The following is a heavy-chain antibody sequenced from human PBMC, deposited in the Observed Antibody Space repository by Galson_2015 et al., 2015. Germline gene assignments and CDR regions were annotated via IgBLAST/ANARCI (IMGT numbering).Heavy chain of an antibody. Sequence: WIGEINHSGSTNYNPSLKSRVTISVDTSKNQFSLKLSSVTAADTAVYYCARGLIAVAGSVYYYYGMDVWGQGTTVTVSS. D-gene: IGHD6-19*01. J-gene: IGHJ6*02. CDR3: ARGLIAVAGSVYYYYGMDV. V-gene: IGHV4-34*01. CDR2: INHSGST.